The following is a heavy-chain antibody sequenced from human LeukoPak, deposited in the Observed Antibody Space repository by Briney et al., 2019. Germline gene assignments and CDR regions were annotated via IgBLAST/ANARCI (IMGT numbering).Heavy chain of an antibody. CDR1: GFTFSSYG. CDR2: IRYDGSNK. D-gene: IGHD1-26*01. Sequence: GGSLRLSCAASGFTFSSYGMHWVREAPGKGLEWVAFIRYDGSNKYYADSVKGRFTISRDNSKNTLYLQMNRLRAEDTAVYYCAKDGGTAAYYYYYMDVWGKGTTVTISS. J-gene: IGHJ6*03. V-gene: IGHV3-30*02. CDR3: AKDGGTAAYYYYYMDV.